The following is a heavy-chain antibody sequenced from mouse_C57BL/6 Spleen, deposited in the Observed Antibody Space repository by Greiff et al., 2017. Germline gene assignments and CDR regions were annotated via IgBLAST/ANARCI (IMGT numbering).Heavy chain of an antibody. CDR1: GYAFSSSW. V-gene: IGHV1-82*01. CDR2: IYPGDGDT. Sequence: QVQLQQSGPELVKPGASVKISCKASGYAFSSSWMNWVKQRPGKGLEWIGRIYPGDGDTNYNGKFTGKATLTADKSSSTAYMQLSSLTSEDSAVYFCARRTVYYAMDYWGQGTSVTVSS. CDR3: ARRTVYYAMDY. D-gene: IGHD4-1*01. J-gene: IGHJ4*01.